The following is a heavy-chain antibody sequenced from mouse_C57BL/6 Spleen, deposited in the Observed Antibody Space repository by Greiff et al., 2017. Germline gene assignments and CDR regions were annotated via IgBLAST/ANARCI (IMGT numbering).Heavy chain of an antibody. J-gene: IGHJ3*01. CDR3: ARLVTTEDWFAY. CDR2: INPSNGGT. D-gene: IGHD2-2*01. V-gene: IGHV1-53*01. Sequence: VQLQQSGTELVKPGASVKLSCKASGYTFTSYWMHWVKQRPGQGLEWIGNINPSNGGTNYNEKFKSKATLTVDKSSSTAYMQLSSLTSEDSAVYYCARLVTTEDWFAYWGQGTLVTVSA. CDR1: GYTFTSYW.